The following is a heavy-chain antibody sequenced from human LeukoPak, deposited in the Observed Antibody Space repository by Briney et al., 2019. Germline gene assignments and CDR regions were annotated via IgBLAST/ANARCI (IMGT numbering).Heavy chain of an antibody. J-gene: IGHJ5*02. CDR2: IYYSGST. CDR3: AVAATNWFDP. Sequence: SETLSLTCTVSGGSISSYYWSWIRQPPGKGLEWIGYIYYSGSTNYNPSLKSRVTISVDTSKNQFSLRLSSVTAADTAVYYCAVAATNWFDPWGQGTLVTVSS. V-gene: IGHV4-59*12. CDR1: GGSISSYY. D-gene: IGHD6-25*01.